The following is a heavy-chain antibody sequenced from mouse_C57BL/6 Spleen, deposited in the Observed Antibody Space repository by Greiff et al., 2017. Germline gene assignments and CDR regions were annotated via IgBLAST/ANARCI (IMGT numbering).Heavy chain of an antibody. Sequence: VQLQQSGPGLVQPSQSLSITCTVSGFSLTRYGVHWVRQSPGKGLEWLGVIWRGGSTDYNAAFMSRLSITKDNSKSQVFFKMISLQADDTAIYTCAKSVEYDYGIYSIDGWGQGTSVTVSS. V-gene: IGHV2-5*01. CDR2: IWRGGST. J-gene: IGHJ4*01. D-gene: IGHD2-4*01. CDR3: AKSVEYDYGIYSIDG. CDR1: GFSLTRYG.